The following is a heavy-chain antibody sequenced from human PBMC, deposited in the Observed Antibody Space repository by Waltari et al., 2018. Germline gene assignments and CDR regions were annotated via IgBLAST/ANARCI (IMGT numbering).Heavy chain of an antibody. Sequence: EVQVVESGGDLVQPGGSLRLSFVASGFSFTSYWMSWVRQAPGKGLEWMANVKEDGSAKTYMDSVKGRFTISRDNAQNSVFLQMNNLRVEDTAVYYCVRDKPYGSYDIWGQGTMVTVSS. CDR2: VKEDGSAK. J-gene: IGHJ3*02. D-gene: IGHD2-15*01. CDR3: VRDKPYGSYDI. V-gene: IGHV3-7*01. CDR1: GFSFTSYW.